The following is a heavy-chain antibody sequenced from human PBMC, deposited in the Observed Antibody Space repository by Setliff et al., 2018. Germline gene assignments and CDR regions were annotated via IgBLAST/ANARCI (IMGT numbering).Heavy chain of an antibody. CDR2: IYWNDEK. V-gene: IGHV2-5*01. D-gene: IGHD2-21*01. CDR3: AHIAGGGNSPQHDY. CDR1: GFSLLTSLVG. Sequence: SGPTLVNPTQTLTLTCTFSGFSLLTSLVGVGWIRQPPGKALEWLALIYWNDEKRYSPSLKSRLTITKDTSKNQVVLTMTNMDPVDTATYYCAHIAGGGNSPQHDYWGQGTRVTVSS. J-gene: IGHJ4*02.